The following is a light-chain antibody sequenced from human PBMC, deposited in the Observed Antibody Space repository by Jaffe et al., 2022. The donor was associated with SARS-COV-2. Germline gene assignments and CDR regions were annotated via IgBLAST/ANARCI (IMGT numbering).Light chain of an antibody. CDR3: HQRSRWPLA. CDR1: QSVDNY. V-gene: IGKV3-11*01. Sequence: EIVLTQSPATLSLSPGERATLSCRASQSVDNYLTWYQQKPGQAPRLLIYHASNRATGIPARFSGSGSGTDFTLTISSLEPEDFAVYYCHQRSRWPLAFGGGTKVEIK. CDR2: HAS. J-gene: IGKJ4*01.